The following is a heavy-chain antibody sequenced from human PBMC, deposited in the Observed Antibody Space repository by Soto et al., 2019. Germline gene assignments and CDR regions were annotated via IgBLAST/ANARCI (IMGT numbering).Heavy chain of an antibody. CDR2: ISSNRTYI. J-gene: IGHJ4*02. V-gene: IGHV3-21*01. CDR1: GFTFSSYS. Sequence: PGGSLRLSCVGSGFTFSSYSMDWVRQAPGKGLQWVSSISSNRTYIYYADSVKGRFTISRDNAKNSVYLQMNSLRAEDTAVYYCARAGMGPTKMYFDHWGQGILVTVSS. CDR3: ARAGMGPTKMYFDH. D-gene: IGHD1-26*01.